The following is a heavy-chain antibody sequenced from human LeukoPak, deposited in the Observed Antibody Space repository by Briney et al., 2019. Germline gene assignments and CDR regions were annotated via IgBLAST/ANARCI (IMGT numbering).Heavy chain of an antibody. Sequence: GGSLRLSCAASGFTFSSYSMNWVRQAPGKGLEWVSAISGSGGSTYYADSAKGRFTISRDNSKNTLYLQMNSLRAEDTAVYYCATYSGAHHKTFDSWGQGTLVTVSS. CDR1: GFTFSSYS. CDR3: ATYSGAHHKTFDS. D-gene: IGHD1-26*01. J-gene: IGHJ4*02. V-gene: IGHV3-23*01. CDR2: ISGSGGST.